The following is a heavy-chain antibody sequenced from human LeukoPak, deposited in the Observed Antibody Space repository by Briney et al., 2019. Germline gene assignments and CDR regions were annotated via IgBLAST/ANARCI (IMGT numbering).Heavy chain of an antibody. CDR3: ARGRRGGYSYGYNFDY. J-gene: IGHJ4*02. Sequence: SETLSLTCTVSGGSLSSYYWSWIRQPAGKGLEWIGRIYTSGSTNYNPSLTSRVTMSIDTSKNQFSLKLSSVTAADTAVYYCARGRRGGYSYGYNFDYWGQGTLVTVSS. D-gene: IGHD5-18*01. CDR2: IYTSGST. V-gene: IGHV4-4*07. CDR1: GGSLSSYY.